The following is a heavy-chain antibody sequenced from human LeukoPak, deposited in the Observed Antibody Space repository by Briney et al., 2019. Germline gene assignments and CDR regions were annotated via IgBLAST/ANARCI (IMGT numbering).Heavy chain of an antibody. J-gene: IGHJ2*01. V-gene: IGHV4-4*02. CDR1: GGSISGSDW. D-gene: IGHD6-19*01. Sequence: SETLSLTCAVSGGSISGSDWWSWVRQPPGKGLEWIGYMYYSGSTYYNPSLKSRVTISIDTSKNQFSLKLSSVTAADTAVYYCASEYRSDSYFDLWGRGTLVTVSS. CDR2: MYYSGST. CDR3: ASEYRSDSYFDL.